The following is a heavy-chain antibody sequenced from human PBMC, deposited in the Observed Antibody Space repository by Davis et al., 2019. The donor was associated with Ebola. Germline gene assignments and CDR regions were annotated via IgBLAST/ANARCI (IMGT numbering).Heavy chain of an antibody. J-gene: IGHJ4*02. D-gene: IGHD2-21*01. CDR1: GYTFNSYY. CDR3: ARGRGHYEYSGGDY. CDR2: INPSGGST. V-gene: IGHV1-46*02. Sequence: ASVKVSCKASGYTFNSYYIHWVRQAPGQGLEWMGIINPSGGSTTYAQKFQGRVTMTRDTSTRTVYMELSSLRSEDTAVYFCARGRGHYEYSGGDYWGQGTLVIVSS.